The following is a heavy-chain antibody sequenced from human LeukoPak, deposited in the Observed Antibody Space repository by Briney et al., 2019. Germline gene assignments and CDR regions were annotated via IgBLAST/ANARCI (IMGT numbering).Heavy chain of an antibody. D-gene: IGHD2-2*01. CDR3: ARDLRSTSVWFDP. CDR2: MNPNSGNT. Sequence: ASVKVSCKASGYTFTSYDINWVRQATGQGLKWMGWMNPNSGNTGYAQKFQGRVTMTRNTPISTAYMELSRLRSDDTAVYYCARDLRSTSVWFDPWGQGTLVTVSS. CDR1: GYTFTSYD. V-gene: IGHV1-8*01. J-gene: IGHJ5*02.